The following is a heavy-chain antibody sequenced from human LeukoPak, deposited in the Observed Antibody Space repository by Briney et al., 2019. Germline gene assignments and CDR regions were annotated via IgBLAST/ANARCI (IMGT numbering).Heavy chain of an antibody. J-gene: IGHJ6*02. CDR3: ARGWDDSSRYFHYYYYYGMDV. CDR2: ISSSGSTI. D-gene: IGHD3-22*01. V-gene: IGHV3-11*01. CDR1: GFTFSDYY. Sequence: PGGSLRLSCAASGFTFSDYYMSWIRQAPGKGLEWVSYISSSGSTIYYADSVKGRFTISRDNAKNSLYLQMNSLRAEDTAVYYCARGWDDSSRYFHYYYYYGMDVWGQGTTVTVSS.